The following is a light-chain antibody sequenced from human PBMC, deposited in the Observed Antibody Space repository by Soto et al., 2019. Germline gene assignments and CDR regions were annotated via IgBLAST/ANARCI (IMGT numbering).Light chain of an antibody. Sequence: QSVLTQPPSASATPGQRVTISCSGSSSNIGSNAVHWYQQLPGTAPKLLIYSTNQRPSGVPDQFSGSKSATSASLAISGLGSEEEAGYYCAAWDASLNAVIFGGGTKLTVL. CDR1: SSNIGSNA. CDR3: AAWDASLNAVI. J-gene: IGLJ2*01. CDR2: STN. V-gene: IGLV1-44*01.